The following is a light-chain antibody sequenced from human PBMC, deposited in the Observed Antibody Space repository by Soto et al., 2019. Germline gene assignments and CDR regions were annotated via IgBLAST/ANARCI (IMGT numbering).Light chain of an antibody. CDR1: QTISGW. CDR3: LQYNGYYRT. CDR2: DAS. Sequence: DIQMTQSPSTRSASVGETVTITCRASQTISGWLAWYQQRPGKAPNLLIFDASTLESGVPSRFSGSGSGTTFTLTISSLQSDDFATYYCLQYNGYYRTFGQGTKVDIK. V-gene: IGKV1-5*01. J-gene: IGKJ1*01.